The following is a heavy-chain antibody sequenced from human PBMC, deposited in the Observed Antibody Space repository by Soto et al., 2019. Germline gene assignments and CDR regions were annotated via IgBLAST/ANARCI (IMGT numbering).Heavy chain of an antibody. CDR1: GFTFSSYA. V-gene: IGHV3-64D*08. Sequence: GGSLRLSCSASGFTFSSYAMHWVRQAPGKGLEYVSAISSNGGSTYYADSVKGRFTISRYNSKNTLYLQMSSLRAEDTAVYYCVVSYYYYGMDVWGQGTTVTVSS. J-gene: IGHJ6*02. CDR2: ISSNGGST. CDR3: VVSYYYYGMDV.